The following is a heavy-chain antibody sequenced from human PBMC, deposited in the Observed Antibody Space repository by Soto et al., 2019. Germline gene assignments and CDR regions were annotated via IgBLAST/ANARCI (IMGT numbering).Heavy chain of an antibody. CDR3: ASVYDFWSGYWT. D-gene: IGHD3-3*01. CDR1: GGSIITGDYY. J-gene: IGHJ5*02. CDR2: IYYTGST. Sequence: QVQLQESGPGLVKPSQTLSLTCTVSGGSIITGDYYWSWIRQPPGKGLEWIGYIYYTGSTYYNPSLKNRVTLSVDTSNNHFSLKLSSVTAADTAVYYCASVYDFWSGYWTWGQGTLVTVSS. V-gene: IGHV4-30-4*01.